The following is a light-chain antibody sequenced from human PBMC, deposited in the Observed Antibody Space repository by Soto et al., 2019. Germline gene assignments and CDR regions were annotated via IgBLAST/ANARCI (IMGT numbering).Light chain of an antibody. J-gene: IGKJ5*01. CDR1: QGIGSA. CDR3: QQAKSFPVS. V-gene: IGKV1-13*02. CDR2: HAS. Sequence: AIHLTQSPSSLSASVGDRFTITCRASQGIGSALAWYQQKPGQAPKLLIYHASSLESGVPSRFSGSGSGTDFTLTINNLQPEDFETYYCQQAKSFPVSFGQGTRLEIK.